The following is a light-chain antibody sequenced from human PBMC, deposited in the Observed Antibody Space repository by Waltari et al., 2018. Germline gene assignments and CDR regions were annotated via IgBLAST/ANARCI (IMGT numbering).Light chain of an antibody. J-gene: IGKJ1*01. Sequence: IQMTQSPSTLSASVGDRVTITCRASQNIGPWLAWYQQKSGRAPQILIYKASDLEIGVPSRFSGSGSGTEFTLTISSLQPDEFATYYCLQYKTLWTFGQGTKVDIK. V-gene: IGKV1-5*03. CDR1: QNIGPW. CDR3: LQYKTLWT. CDR2: KAS.